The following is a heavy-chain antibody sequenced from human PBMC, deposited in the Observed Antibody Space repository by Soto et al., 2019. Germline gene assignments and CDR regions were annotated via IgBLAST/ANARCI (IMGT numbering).Heavy chain of an antibody. CDR3: SREPATAKPEGVDF. J-gene: IGHJ4*02. CDR1: GYTFSDYY. V-gene: IGHV1-2*02. CDR2: INPNSGGT. Sequence: QVQLVQSGAEVRKPGASVKVSCKASGYTFSDYYIHWVRQAPGQGLEWMGWINPNSGGTKYAPKFQGGVTMTMDTSITPAYMELSRLRSGDTAVYYCSREPATAKPEGVDFWGQGTLFTVSS. D-gene: IGHD1-1*01.